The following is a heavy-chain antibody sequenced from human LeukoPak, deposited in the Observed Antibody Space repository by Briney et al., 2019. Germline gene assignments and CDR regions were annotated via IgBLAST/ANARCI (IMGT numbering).Heavy chain of an antibody. Sequence: ASVKVSCKASGYTFTSYYMHWVRQAPGQGLEWMGIINPSGGSTSYAQEFQGRVTITRDTSASTAYMELSSLRSEDMAVYCCAREGYSYGTYYDSSGYLDYWGQGTLVTVSS. CDR2: INPSGGST. V-gene: IGHV1-46*01. D-gene: IGHD3-22*01. J-gene: IGHJ4*02. CDR3: AREGYSYGTYYDSSGYLDY. CDR1: GYTFTSYY.